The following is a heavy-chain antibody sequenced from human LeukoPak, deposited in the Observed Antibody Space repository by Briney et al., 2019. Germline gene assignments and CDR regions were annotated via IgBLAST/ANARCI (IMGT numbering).Heavy chain of an antibody. V-gene: IGHV3-23*01. CDR1: GFTFSSYA. CDR2: ISGSGGST. Sequence: GGSLRLSCAASGFTFSSYAMSWVRQAPGKGLEWVSAISGSGGSTYYADSVKGRFTISRDNSKNTLYPQMNSLRAEDTAVYYCAKDHDAYLEPDPYYGMDVWGQGTTVTVSS. J-gene: IGHJ6*02. CDR3: AKDHDAYLEPDPYYGMDV. D-gene: IGHD1-1*01.